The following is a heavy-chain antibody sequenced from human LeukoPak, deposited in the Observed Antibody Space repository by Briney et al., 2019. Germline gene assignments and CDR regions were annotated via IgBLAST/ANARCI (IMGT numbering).Heavy chain of an antibody. D-gene: IGHD6-13*01. CDR2: INHSGST. CDR3: ATRNGYSSSWLDY. Sequence: PSETLSLTCAVYGGSFSGYYWSWIRQPPGKGLEWIGEINHSGSTNYNPSLKSRVTISVDTSKNQFSLKLSSVIAADTAVYYCATRNGYSSSWLDYWGQGTLVTVSS. V-gene: IGHV4-34*01. J-gene: IGHJ4*02. CDR1: GGSFSGYY.